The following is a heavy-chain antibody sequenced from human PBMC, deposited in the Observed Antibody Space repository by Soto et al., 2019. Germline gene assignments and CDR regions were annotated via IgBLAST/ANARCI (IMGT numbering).Heavy chain of an antibody. CDR3: ARGGHVVVVTAALDY. D-gene: IGHD2-21*02. CDR1: GDTFTDYY. Sequence: QVQLVQSGAEVKKPGASVKVSCKASGDTFTDYYIHWVRQAPGQGLEWMGTVNPSGGHTTYAQHFLGRLTIARDTSPIPLYMALTSLTSEDTAIYYCARGGHVVVVTAALDYWGQGTLGTVSA. CDR2: VNPSGGHT. V-gene: IGHV1-46*01. J-gene: IGHJ4*02.